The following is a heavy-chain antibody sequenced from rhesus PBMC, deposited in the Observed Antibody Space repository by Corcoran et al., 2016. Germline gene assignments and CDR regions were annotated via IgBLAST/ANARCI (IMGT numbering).Heavy chain of an antibody. D-gene: IGHD2-27*01. CDR2: ITYTGST. J-gene: IGHJ6*01. V-gene: IGHV4-122*02. CDR3: ARYLYSGIFRGLDS. Sequence: QVQLQESGPGLVKPSETLSLTCAVSGGSISSDYYYWSWIRQPPGKGLEWIGYITYTGSTNYNPSLKSRVTISRDTSKNQFSLRLSSVTAADTAMYYCARYLYSGIFRGLDSWGQGVVVTVSS. CDR1: GGSISSDYYY.